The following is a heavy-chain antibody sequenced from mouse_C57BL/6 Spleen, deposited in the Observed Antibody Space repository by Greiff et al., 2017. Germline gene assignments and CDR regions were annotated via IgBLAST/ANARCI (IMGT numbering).Heavy chain of an antibody. Sequence: QVQLKQPGPELVKPGASVKISCKASGYAFSSSWMNWVKQRPGKGLEWIGRIYPGDGDTNYNGKFKGKATLTADKSSSTAYMQLSSLTSEDSAVYFYGRFGYDYAMDYWGQGTSVTVSS. D-gene: IGHD2-2*01. CDR2: IYPGDGDT. V-gene: IGHV1-82*01. CDR3: GRFGYDYAMDY. J-gene: IGHJ4*01. CDR1: GYAFSSSW.